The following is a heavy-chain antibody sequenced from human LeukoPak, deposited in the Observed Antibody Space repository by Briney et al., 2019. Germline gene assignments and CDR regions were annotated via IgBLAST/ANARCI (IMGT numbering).Heavy chain of an antibody. V-gene: IGHV1-18*01. CDR2: ISGYNGNT. D-gene: IGHD5-12*01. Sequence: ASVKVSCKASGYTFSSYGIAWVRQAPGQGLEWMGWISGYNGNTNYAQKLQGRVSMTTDTSTTTAYMELRSLTSDDTALYYCARSSLGTIAAGPFDYWGQGTLVTVSS. J-gene: IGHJ4*02. CDR1: GYTFSSYG. CDR3: ARSSLGTIAAGPFDY.